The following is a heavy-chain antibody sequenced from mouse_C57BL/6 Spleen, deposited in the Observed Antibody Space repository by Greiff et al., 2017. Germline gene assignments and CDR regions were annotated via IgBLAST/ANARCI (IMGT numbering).Heavy chain of an antibody. CDR1: GYAFTNYL. CDR3: ARGGPYDYDGEGFDY. V-gene: IGHV1-54*01. CDR2: INPGSGGT. J-gene: IGHJ2*01. D-gene: IGHD2-4*01. Sequence: QVQLKQSGAELVRPGHSVKVSCKASGYAFTNYLIEWVKQRPGQGLEWIGVINPGSGGTNYNEKFKGKATLTADKSSSTAYMQLSSLTSEDSAVYFCARGGPYDYDGEGFDYWGQGTTLTVSS.